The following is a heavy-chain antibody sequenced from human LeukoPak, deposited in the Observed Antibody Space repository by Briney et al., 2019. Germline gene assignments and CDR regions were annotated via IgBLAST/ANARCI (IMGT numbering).Heavy chain of an antibody. V-gene: IGHV3-30-3*01. CDR2: ISYDGSNK. CDR1: GFTFSSYA. D-gene: IGHD5-18*01. Sequence: GGSLRLSCAASGFTFSSYAMDWVRQAPGKGLEWVAVISYDGSNKYYADSVKGRFTISRDNAKNTLYLQMNSLRAEDTAVYYCARVRGQMTAMAGGFDYWGQGTLVTVSS. J-gene: IGHJ4*02. CDR3: ARVRGQMTAMAGGFDY.